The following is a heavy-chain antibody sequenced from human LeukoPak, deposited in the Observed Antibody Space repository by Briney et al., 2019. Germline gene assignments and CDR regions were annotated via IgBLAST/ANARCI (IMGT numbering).Heavy chain of an antibody. CDR2: IDGSGTTI. J-gene: IGHJ4*02. CDR1: GFTFSDHP. Sequence: GGSLRLSCAASGFTFSDHPMTWVRQAPGKGLQWVSYIDGSGTTIYYAESVKGRFTISRDNAKNSLYLQMISLRAEDTAIYYCTGGGYIDEGIDYWGQGTLVTVSS. V-gene: IGHV3-11*04. CDR3: TGGGYIDEGIDY. D-gene: IGHD5-24*01.